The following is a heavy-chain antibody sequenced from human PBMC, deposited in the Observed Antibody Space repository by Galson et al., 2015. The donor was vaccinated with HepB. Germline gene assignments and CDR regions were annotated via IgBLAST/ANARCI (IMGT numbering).Heavy chain of an antibody. Sequence: SLRLSCAASGFTFSSYAMGWVRQAPGKGLEWVSAISGSGGSTYYADSVKGRFTISRDNSKNTLYLQMNSLRAEDTAVYYCAKDGAYCSSTSCYLEYFDYWGQGTLVTVSS. CDR1: GFTFSSYA. CDR2: ISGSGGST. D-gene: IGHD2-2*01. J-gene: IGHJ4*02. V-gene: IGHV3-23*01. CDR3: AKDGAYCSSTSCYLEYFDY.